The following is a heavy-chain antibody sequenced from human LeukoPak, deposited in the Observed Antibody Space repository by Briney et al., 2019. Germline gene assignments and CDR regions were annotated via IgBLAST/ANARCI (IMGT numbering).Heavy chain of an antibody. D-gene: IGHD5-18*01. CDR3: ARQPGSTAAFDI. J-gene: IGHJ3*02. CDR1: GVSMTNYY. CDR2: SHNNGET. V-gene: IGHV4-59*08. Sequence: KPSETLSLTCSVSGVSMTNYYLSWIRQPPGKGLEWIAYSHNNGETKYNPSLKSRITISVDTSKKEFSLKLSSVTAADTAVYYCARQPGSTAAFDIWGQGTTVTVSA.